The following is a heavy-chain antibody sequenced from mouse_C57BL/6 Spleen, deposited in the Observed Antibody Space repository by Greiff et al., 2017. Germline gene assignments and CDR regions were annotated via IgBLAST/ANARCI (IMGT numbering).Heavy chain of an antibody. CDR2: ISSGGDYI. Sequence: EVQGVESGEGLVKPGGSLKLSCAASGFTFTSYAMSWVRQTPEKRLEWVAYISSGGDYIYYADTVKGRFTISRDNTRNTMYLQMSSLKSEDTAMYYCTRDRSSYWYFDDWGTGTTVTVSS. D-gene: IGHD1-1*01. CDR1: GFTFTSYA. V-gene: IGHV5-9-1*02. J-gene: IGHJ1*03. CDR3: TRDRSSYWYFDD.